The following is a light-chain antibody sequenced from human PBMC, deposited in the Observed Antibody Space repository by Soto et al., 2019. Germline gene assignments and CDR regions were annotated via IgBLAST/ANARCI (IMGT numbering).Light chain of an antibody. CDR2: EAS. Sequence: DIQMTESPSSVSASVVDRVTITCRASQGITNRLACYQQKPGKAPKLLIYEASSLQSGVPSRISGSGSGTDFTLTISSLQPEDFATYYCQQANSFPITFGQGTRLEI. CDR3: QQANSFPIT. CDR1: QGITNR. V-gene: IGKV1D-12*01. J-gene: IGKJ5*01.